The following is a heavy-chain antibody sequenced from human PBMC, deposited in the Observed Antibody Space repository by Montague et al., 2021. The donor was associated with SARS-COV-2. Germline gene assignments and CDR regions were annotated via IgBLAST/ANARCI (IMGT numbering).Heavy chain of an antibody. CDR3: AREDRWNWFDP. CDR1: GGSISSDY. J-gene: IGHJ5*02. V-gene: IGHV4-59*01. Sequence: SETLSLTCSVSGGSISSDYWSWSRQPPAKGQEWNGYSYHRGTTNNNPTLYIRVTFSVSTYKTQFPLTLISVTAADTAVYFCAREDRWNWFDPWGQGVLVTVSP. D-gene: IGHD5-24*01. CDR2: SYHRGTT.